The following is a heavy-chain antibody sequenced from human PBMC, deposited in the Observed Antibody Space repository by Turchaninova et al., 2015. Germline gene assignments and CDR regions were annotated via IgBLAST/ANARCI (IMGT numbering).Heavy chain of an antibody. CDR3: ARGGAAAGIDKDWYFDL. D-gene: IGHD6-13*01. J-gene: IGHJ2*01. V-gene: IGHV3-20*03. CDR1: GLTFDDYG. CDR2: INWNGEST. Sequence: EVQLVESGGGVVGPGGSLRLSLAASGLTFDDYGMSWVRQGPGKGLEWVSFINWNGESTGYADSVKGRFTISRDNAKKSIYLQMNSLRAEDTALYYCARGGAAAGIDKDWYFDLWGRGSLVTVSS.